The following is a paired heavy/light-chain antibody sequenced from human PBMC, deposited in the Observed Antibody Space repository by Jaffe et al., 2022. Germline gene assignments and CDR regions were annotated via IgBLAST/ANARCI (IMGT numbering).Heavy chain of an antibody. V-gene: IGHV3-11*01. D-gene: IGHD6-19*01. CDR1: GFSLGDYF. CDR2: ISSSGTTT. Sequence: QVHLEESGGGLVKPGGSLRLSCAASGFSLGDYFMSWIRQAPGKGLEWVSYISSSGTTTYYADSVKGRFTIARDNVKNSLYLQMTSLRAEDTAVYYCATDPTPTSRSRAWYYFDNWGQGTLVTVSS. J-gene: IGHJ4*02. CDR3: ATDPTPTSRSRAWYYFDN.
Light chain of an antibody. CDR2: GSS. V-gene: IGKV3-20*01. CDR3: QRYGGSPLMYT. Sequence: EIVLTQSPGTLSLSPGERATLSCRASQSIASSYLAWYQQKPGQAPRLLIYGSSSRATGIPDRFSGSGSGTDFTLTISRLEPEDFAVYYCQRYGGSPLMYTFGQGTKLEIK. CDR1: QSIASSY. J-gene: IGKJ2*01.